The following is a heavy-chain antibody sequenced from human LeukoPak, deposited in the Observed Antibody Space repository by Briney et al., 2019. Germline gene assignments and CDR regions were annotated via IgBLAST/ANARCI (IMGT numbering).Heavy chain of an antibody. CDR1: GFTFSSYG. CDR3: ARDEQQLESYYYYYGMDV. CDR2: IWYDGSNK. J-gene: IGHJ6*02. D-gene: IGHD6-13*01. V-gene: IGHV3-33*01. Sequence: GGSLRLSCAASGFTFSSYGMHWVRQAPDKGLEWVAVIWYDGSNKYYADSVKGRFTISRDNSKNTLYLQMNSLRAEDTAVYYCARDEQQLESYYYYYGMDVWGQGTTVTVSS.